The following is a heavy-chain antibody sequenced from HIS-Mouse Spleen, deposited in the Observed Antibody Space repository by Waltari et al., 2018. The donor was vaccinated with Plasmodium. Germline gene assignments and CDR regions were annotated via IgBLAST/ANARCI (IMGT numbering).Heavy chain of an antibody. D-gene: IGHD3-10*01. J-gene: IGHJ4*02. V-gene: IGHV3-30-3*01. CDR3: AREAGSGGLYYFDY. Sequence: FTFSSYAMHWVRQAPGKGLEWVAVISYDGSNKYYADSVKGRFTISRDNSKNTLYLQMNSLRAEDTAVYYCAREAGSGGLYYFDYWGQGTLVTVSS. CDR2: ISYDGSNK. CDR1: FTFSSYA.